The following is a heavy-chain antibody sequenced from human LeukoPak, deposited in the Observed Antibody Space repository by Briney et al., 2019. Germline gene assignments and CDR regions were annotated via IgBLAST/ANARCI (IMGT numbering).Heavy chain of an antibody. V-gene: IGHV1-2*02. Sequence: ASVTVSFTSSVYTFTFYYMHWVRQAPGQGREWMGWINPNSGGTNYAQKFQGRVTITRDTSISTAYMELSRLRSDDTAVYYCARDSEMATGYFDYWGQGTLVTVSS. J-gene: IGHJ4*02. CDR3: ARDSEMATGYFDY. D-gene: IGHD5-24*01. CDR2: INPNSGGT. CDR1: VYTFTFYY.